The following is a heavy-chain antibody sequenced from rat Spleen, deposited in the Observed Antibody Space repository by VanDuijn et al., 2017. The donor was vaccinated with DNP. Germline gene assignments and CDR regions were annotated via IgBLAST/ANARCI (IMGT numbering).Heavy chain of an antibody. CDR1: GFTFSDYY. D-gene: IGHD1-10*01. J-gene: IGHJ4*01. CDR2: ISSSGGST. Sequence: EVQLVESGGGSVQPGRSLKLSCAASGFTFSDYYMAWVRQVPGEGLEWVASISSSGGSTYYPDSVKGRFTISRDNAKNTLYLQMNSLRSEDTATYYCARVNNNLYYGLDAWGQGTSVTVSS. CDR3: ARVNNNLYYGLDA. V-gene: IGHV5-25*01.